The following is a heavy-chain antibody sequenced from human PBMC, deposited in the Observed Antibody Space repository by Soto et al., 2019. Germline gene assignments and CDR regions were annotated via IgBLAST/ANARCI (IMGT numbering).Heavy chain of an antibody. CDR3: ARDLSRDLWSGYYRHYGMDV. CDR1: GYTFTSYY. Sequence: ASVKVSCKASGYTFTSYYMHWVRQAPGQGLEWMGIINPSGGSTSYAQKFQGRVTMTRDTSTSTVYMELSSLRSEDTAVYYCARDLSRDLWSGYYRHYGMDVWGQGTTVTVSS. V-gene: IGHV1-46*01. CDR2: INPSGGST. D-gene: IGHD3-3*01. J-gene: IGHJ6*02.